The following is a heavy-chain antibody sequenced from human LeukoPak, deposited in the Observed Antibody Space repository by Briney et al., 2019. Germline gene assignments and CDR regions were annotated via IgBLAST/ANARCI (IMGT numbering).Heavy chain of an antibody. CDR3: AIGSGYYYGNDY. CDR2: ISYSGST. J-gene: IGHJ4*02. V-gene: IGHV4-39*07. D-gene: IGHD3-22*01. CDR1: GGSISSSSYY. Sequence: SETLSLTCSVSGGSISSSSYYWVWIRQPPGKGLEWIGSISYSGSTYYNPSLKSRVTMSVDTSKNQFSLKLSSVTAADTAVYYCAIGSGYYYGNDYWGQGTLVTVSS.